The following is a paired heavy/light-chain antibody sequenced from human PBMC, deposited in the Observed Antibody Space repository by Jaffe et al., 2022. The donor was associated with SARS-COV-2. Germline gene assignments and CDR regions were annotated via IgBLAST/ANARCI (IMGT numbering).Light chain of an antibody. CDR1: QSVRMF. CDR3: QQRSDWPPFT. Sequence: DTVLTQSPVTLSLSPGERATLSCRASQSVRMFLAWYHQRPGQAPRLLIYDAVKRAAGVPARFSGSGFGTDFTLTITSLEPEDLGIYYCQQRSDWPPFTFGQGTKLEIK. V-gene: IGKV3-11*01. J-gene: IGKJ2*01. CDR2: DAV.
Heavy chain of an antibody. Sequence: EVQLVESGGGLVKPGGSLTISCVASGFTFSRYDMNWIRQAPGKGPEWISYISGTSGSVYYADSVQGRFTVSRDNGKNSVYLQMNSLRVEDTAVYYCAPLYDFSTGYYDGPGGEDWVFFDHWGQGTLVSVSS. V-gene: IGHV3-48*01. D-gene: IGHD3-3*01. CDR2: ISGTSGSV. J-gene: IGHJ4*02. CDR3: APLYDFSTGYYDGPGGEDWVFFDH. CDR1: GFTFSRYD.